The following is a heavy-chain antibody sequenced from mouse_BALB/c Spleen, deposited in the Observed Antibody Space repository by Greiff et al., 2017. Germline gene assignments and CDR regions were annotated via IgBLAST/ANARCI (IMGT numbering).Heavy chain of an antibody. V-gene: IGHV5-6-4*01. D-gene: IGHD1-1*01. CDR1: GFTFSSYT. J-gene: IGHJ2*01. CDR2: ISSGGSYT. Sequence: EVKVVESGGGLVKPGGSLKLSCAASGFTFSSYTMSWVRQTPEKRLEWVATISSGGSYTYYPDSVKGRFTISRDNAKNTLYLQMSSLKSEDTAMYYCTRDGTVVANFDYWGQGTTLTVSS. CDR3: TRDGTVVANFDY.